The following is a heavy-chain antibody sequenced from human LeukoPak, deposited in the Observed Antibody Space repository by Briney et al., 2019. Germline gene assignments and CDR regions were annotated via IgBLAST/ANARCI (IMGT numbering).Heavy chain of an antibody. D-gene: IGHD4/OR15-4a*01. CDR3: ARRAGAYSHPYDY. CDR1: GLTFSSYA. Sequence: PGGSLRLSCAASGLTFSSYAMSWVRQAPGKGLEWVSAISGSGGSTYYADSVKGRFTISRDNSKNTLYLQMNSLRAEDTAVYYCARRAGAYSHPYDYWSQGTLVTVSS. CDR2: ISGSGGST. V-gene: IGHV3-23*01. J-gene: IGHJ4*02.